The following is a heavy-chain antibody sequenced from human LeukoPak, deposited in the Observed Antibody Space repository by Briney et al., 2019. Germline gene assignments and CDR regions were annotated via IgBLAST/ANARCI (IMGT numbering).Heavy chain of an antibody. CDR2: ISSSGSTI. D-gene: IGHD1-26*01. Sequence: PGGSLRHSSAASGFTFSSYEMNWVRQAQGKGLEWVSYISSSGSTIYYADSVKGRFTISRDNAKNSLYLQMNSLRAEDTAVYYCARDRGGSDYGYWGQGTLVTVSS. CDR3: ARDRGGSDYGY. J-gene: IGHJ4*02. CDR1: GFTFSSYE. V-gene: IGHV3-48*03.